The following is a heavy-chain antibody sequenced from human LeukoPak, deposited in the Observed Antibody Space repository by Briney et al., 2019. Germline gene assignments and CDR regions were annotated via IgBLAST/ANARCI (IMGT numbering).Heavy chain of an antibody. V-gene: IGHV4-34*01. CDR2: INFSGYT. Sequence: KPSETLSLTCAVPGVSFGRYSWTWIRQSPGKGLECIGEINFSGYTKYNPSLKSRVTMSVDTSKNQFSLKLASVTAADTAIYFCARVGSTPAKFDHWGQGTLVTVSS. CDR1: GVSFGRYS. J-gene: IGHJ4*02. D-gene: IGHD2-2*01. CDR3: ARVGSTPAKFDH.